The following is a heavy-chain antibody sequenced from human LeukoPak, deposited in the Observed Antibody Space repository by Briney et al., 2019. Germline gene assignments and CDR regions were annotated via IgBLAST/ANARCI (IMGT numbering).Heavy chain of an antibody. CDR3: AKADYGVEDAFDI. CDR1: GFTFSIYW. Sequence: GGSLRLSCAASGFTFSIYWMSWVRQAPGKGLEWVANIKQDGSEKYYVDSVKGRFTISRDNAKNSLYLQMNSLRAEDTAVYFCAKADYGVEDAFDIWGQGTMVTVSS. CDR2: IKQDGSEK. V-gene: IGHV3-7*01. D-gene: IGHD4-17*01. J-gene: IGHJ3*02.